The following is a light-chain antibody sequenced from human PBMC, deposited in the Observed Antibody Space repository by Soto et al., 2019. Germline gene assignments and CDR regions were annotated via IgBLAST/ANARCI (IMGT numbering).Light chain of an antibody. Sequence: EIVMTQSPATLSVSPGERATLSCRASQSVSTNLVWYQQKPGQAPILLIYGASTRAARVPARFSGSGSGTEFTLTISSLQSEDFAVYYCQQYNNWPPWTFGQGTKVEIK. CDR3: QQYNNWPPWT. CDR1: QSVSTN. J-gene: IGKJ1*01. CDR2: GAS. V-gene: IGKV3-15*01.